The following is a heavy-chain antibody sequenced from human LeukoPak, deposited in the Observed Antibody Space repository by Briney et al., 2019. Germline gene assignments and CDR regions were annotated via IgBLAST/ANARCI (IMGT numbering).Heavy chain of an antibody. Sequence: PSETLSLTCSVSGGSISSSSYYWGWIRQPPGKGLEWMGSVYYSGGTYHNPFPESRVTISVDTSKNQFSLNLTSVTAADTAMYYCARHKLGSSWYPFDYWGQGALVTVSS. CDR1: GGSISSSSYY. V-gene: IGHV4-39*01. CDR2: VYYSGGT. J-gene: IGHJ4*02. CDR3: ARHKLGSSWYPFDY. D-gene: IGHD6-13*01.